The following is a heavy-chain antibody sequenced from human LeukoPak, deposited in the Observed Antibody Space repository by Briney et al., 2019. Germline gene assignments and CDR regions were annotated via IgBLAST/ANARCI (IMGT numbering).Heavy chain of an antibody. CDR3: ARDLANYYDSSGYYYGALAI. CDR2: IYYSGST. Sequence: PSETLSLTCTVSGGSISSSSYYWGWIRRSPGKGLEWIGSIYYSGSTNYNPSLKSRVTMSVDTSKNQFSLKLSSVTAADTAVYYCARDLANYYDSSGYYYGALAIWGQGTIVTVSS. D-gene: IGHD3-22*01. V-gene: IGHV4-39*07. CDR1: GGSISSSSYY. J-gene: IGHJ3*02.